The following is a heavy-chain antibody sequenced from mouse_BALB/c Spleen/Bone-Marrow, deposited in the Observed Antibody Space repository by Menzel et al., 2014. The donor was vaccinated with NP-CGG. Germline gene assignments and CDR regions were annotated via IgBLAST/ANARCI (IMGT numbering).Heavy chain of an antibody. J-gene: IGHJ4*01. V-gene: IGHV7-3*02. CDR1: GFTFTDYY. D-gene: IGHD1-2*01. CDR2: IRNKANGYTT. CDR3: ASLLTTATYAMDY. Sequence: EVHLVESGGGLVQPGGSLRLSCATSGFTFTDYYMSWVRQPPGKALEWLGFIRNKANGYTTEYSASVKGRFTISRDNSQSILYLHMNTLRAEDSATYYCASLLTTATYAMDYWGQGTSVTVSS.